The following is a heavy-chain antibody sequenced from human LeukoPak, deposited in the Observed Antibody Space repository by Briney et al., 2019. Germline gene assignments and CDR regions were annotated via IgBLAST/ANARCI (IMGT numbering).Heavy chain of an antibody. CDR1: GFTFSTYS. CDR3: ARGLYSSASFLDY. J-gene: IGHJ4*01. Sequence: GGSLRLSCAASGFTFSTYSTHWVRQAPGKGLEWVAIISYDGNNKFYADSVKGRFTISRDNSKNTLFLQMNSLRAEDTALYYCARGLYSSASFLDYWGQGALVTVSS. V-gene: IGHV3-30-3*01. CDR2: ISYDGNNK. D-gene: IGHD3-22*01.